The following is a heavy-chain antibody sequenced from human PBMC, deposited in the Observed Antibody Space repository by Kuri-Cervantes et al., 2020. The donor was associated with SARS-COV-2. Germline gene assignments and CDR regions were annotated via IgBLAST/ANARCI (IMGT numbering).Heavy chain of an antibody. D-gene: IGHD2-2*01. J-gene: IGHJ6*03. CDR1: GFTFCRYA. CDR2: ISDDAKKK. V-gene: IGHV3-30*04. CDR3: AKDTQPPPYYMDV. Sequence: GGSLRPSCLPSGFTFCRYAMHCVRQAPGKGLEWVAVISDDAKKKYYADSVQGRLTSSSDNAKNSLYLQMNSLRAEDRALYYCAKDTQPPPYYMDVWGKGTTVTVSS.